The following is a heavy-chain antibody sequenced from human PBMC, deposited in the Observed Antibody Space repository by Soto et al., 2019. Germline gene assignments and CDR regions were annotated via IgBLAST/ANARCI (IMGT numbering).Heavy chain of an antibody. V-gene: IGHV4-34*01. J-gene: IGHJ3*02. CDR2: INHSGST. CDR3: AKASGSPHNRGDAFDI. D-gene: IGHD2-15*01. CDR1: GGSFSGYY. Sequence: PSETLSLTCAVYGGSFSGYYWSWIRQPPGKGLEWIGEINHSGSTNYNPSLKSRVTISVDTSKNQFSLKLSSVTAADTAVYYCAKASGSPHNRGDAFDIWGQGTMVTVSS.